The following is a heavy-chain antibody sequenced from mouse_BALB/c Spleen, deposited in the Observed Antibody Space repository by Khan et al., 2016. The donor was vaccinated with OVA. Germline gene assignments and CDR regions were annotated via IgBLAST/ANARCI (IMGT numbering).Heavy chain of an antibody. V-gene: IGHV2-6-5*01. D-gene: IGHD1-1*02. CDR2: IWGGGTT. Sequence: QVQLKQSGPGLVAPSQSLSITCTVSGFSLTDYGVSWIRQPPGKGLEWLGLIWGGGTTYYNSVLNSRLSISKDNSKSQVFLKMNSLLTDDTAMYYCAKLLWSHYYALDYWGQGTSVTVSS. CDR1: GFSLTDYG. CDR3: AKLLWSHYYALDY. J-gene: IGHJ4*01.